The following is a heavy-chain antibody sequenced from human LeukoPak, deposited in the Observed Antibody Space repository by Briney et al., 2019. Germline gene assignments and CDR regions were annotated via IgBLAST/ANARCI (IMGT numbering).Heavy chain of an antibody. V-gene: IGHV3-64D*06. CDR2: ISINGGST. Sequence: GGSLRLSCSASGFTFSSYAMRWVRQAPGKGLEYVSGISINGGSTDYADSGKGRFTISRDNSKHTVYLQMSSLRAEDTAVYYCVKESRVVRGVIMDAFDMWGQGTMATVSS. CDR1: GFTFSSYA. D-gene: IGHD3-10*01. CDR3: VKESRVVRGVIMDAFDM. J-gene: IGHJ3*02.